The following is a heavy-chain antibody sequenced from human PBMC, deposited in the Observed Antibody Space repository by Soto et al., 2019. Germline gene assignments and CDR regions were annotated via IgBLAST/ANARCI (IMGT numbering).Heavy chain of an antibody. J-gene: IGHJ4*02. CDR2: IYSSGVT. CDR1: GGSISSAGYY. Sequence: SGTPSLTCTFSGGSISSAGYYWSWIRQHPGKGLEWIGYIYSSGVTYYDPSLKSRVTMSVDMSKNQFSLRLSSVTAADTAVYYCATKPNGLYYFDYWGQGALVTVSS. D-gene: IGHD2-8*01. CDR3: ATKPNGLYYFDY. V-gene: IGHV4-31*03.